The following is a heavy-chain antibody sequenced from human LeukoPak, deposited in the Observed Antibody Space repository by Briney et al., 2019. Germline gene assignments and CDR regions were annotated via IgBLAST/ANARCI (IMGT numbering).Heavy chain of an antibody. V-gene: IGHV4-39*07. CDR1: GGSISSSTYY. Sequence: PSETLSLTCTVSGGSISSSTYYWAWVRQPPGKGLEWIASIYYSGTTYYNPSLKSRVTISVDTSRSQFSLKLSSVTAADTAVYYCARLSPANQGQEYFDYWGQGTLVTVSS. CDR3: ARLSPANQGQEYFDY. D-gene: IGHD2-2*01. CDR2: IYYSGTT. J-gene: IGHJ4*02.